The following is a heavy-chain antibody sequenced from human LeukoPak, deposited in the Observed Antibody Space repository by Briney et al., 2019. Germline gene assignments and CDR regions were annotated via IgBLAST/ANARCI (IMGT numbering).Heavy chain of an antibody. Sequence: SETLSLTCAVSGYSISSGYYWGWIRQPPGKGLEWIGSISYSGSTYYNPSLKSRVTISVDTSKNQFSLKLTSVTAADTAAYHCARQYCARCYHYYHYYMDVWGKGTTVTVSS. D-gene: IGHD2-21*01. J-gene: IGHJ6*03. V-gene: IGHV4-38-2*01. CDR2: ISYSGST. CDR1: GYSISSGYY. CDR3: ARQYCARCYHYYHYYMDV.